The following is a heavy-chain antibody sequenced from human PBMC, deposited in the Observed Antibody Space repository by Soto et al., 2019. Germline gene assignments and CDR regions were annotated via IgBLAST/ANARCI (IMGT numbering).Heavy chain of an antibody. CDR2: ICVHKGNT. CDR1: GYTFTGYY. D-gene: IGHD3-10*01. Sequence: ASVKVSCKASGYTFTGYYMHWVRQAPGQGLEWMGWICVHKGNTNYAQNFQGRVTMTTDTSTSTAYMELRSLRSDDTAVYYCVRDLDGAGSYYTGDWGPGTLVTVSS. V-gene: IGHV1-18*04. CDR3: VRDLDGAGSYYTGD. J-gene: IGHJ4*02.